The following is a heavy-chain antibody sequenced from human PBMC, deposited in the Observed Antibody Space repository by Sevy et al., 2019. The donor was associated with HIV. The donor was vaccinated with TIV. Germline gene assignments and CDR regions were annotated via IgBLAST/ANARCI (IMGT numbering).Heavy chain of an antibody. V-gene: IGHV4-39*01. CDR3: ARHGGLVDRGFDF. J-gene: IGHJ4*02. CDR1: GGSIARSSYD. Sequence: SETLSLTCTVSGGSIARSSYDWGWIRQSPGKGLEWIGSIYFSGSPSYATSLRSRVTITVDTSKTQVSLKMRSVTATDTAFYFCARHGGLVDRGFDFWGQGALVTVSS. D-gene: IGHD3-10*01. CDR2: IYFSGSP.